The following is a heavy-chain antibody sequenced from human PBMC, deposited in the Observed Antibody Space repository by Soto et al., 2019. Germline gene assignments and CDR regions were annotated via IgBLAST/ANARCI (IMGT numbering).Heavy chain of an antibody. J-gene: IGHJ5*02. CDR3: ARGGQDFRSGPFDX. D-gene: IGHD3-3*01. V-gene: IGHV4-4*07. Sequence: SDTLSLTFTVSGGSISNYFCNWIRQPAGKGLEWTGRIDNSGSTNYNPSLKSRITMSADTSRNQFSLKLNSVTAADTAVYYCARGGQDFRSGPFDXWGQGALVPSPX. CDR1: GGSISNYF. CDR2: IDNSGST.